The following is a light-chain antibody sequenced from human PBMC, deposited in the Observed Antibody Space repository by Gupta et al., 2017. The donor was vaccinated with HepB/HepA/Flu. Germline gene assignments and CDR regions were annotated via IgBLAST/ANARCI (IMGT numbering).Light chain of an antibody. J-gene: IGLJ2*01. V-gene: IGLV1-47*01. CDR1: SSNIGTSF. Sequence: QSVLTQSPSTSETPGQRVTISCSGSSSNIGTSFVYCYQQLPGTAPKLLIYRNNERPSGVPDRFSGSKSGTSASLAISGLRSEDEADYYCAAWDVTRNGVVFGGGTKLTVL. CDR2: RNN. CDR3: AAWDVTRNGVV.